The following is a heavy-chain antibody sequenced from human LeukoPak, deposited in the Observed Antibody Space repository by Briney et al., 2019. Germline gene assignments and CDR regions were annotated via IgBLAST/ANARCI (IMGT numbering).Heavy chain of an antibody. CDR1: GGTSSKYT. D-gene: IGHD3-10*01. Sequence: SVKVSCKASGGTSSKYTISWVRQRPGQGLEWMGGITPLFGTANYAQKFQGRVTITADESASTAYMELSSLRSEDTAVYFCARGGRLLWFGEFDYWGQGTLVTVSS. CDR2: ITPLFGTA. V-gene: IGHV1-69*13. CDR3: ARGGRLLWFGEFDY. J-gene: IGHJ4*02.